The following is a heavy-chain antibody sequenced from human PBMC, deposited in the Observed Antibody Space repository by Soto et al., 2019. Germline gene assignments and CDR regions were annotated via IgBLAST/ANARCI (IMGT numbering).Heavy chain of an antibody. J-gene: IGHJ6*02. V-gene: IGHV3-33*01. D-gene: IGHD2-2*02. CDR3: ARDYLSGGYCSSTSCYITSYGMDV. Sequence: QVQLVESGGGVVQPGRSLRLSCAASGFTFSSYGMHWVRQAPGKGLEWVAVIWYDGSNKYYADSVKGRFTISRDNSKNTLYLQMNSLRAEDTAVYYCARDYLSGGYCSSTSCYITSYGMDVWGQGTTVIVSS. CDR1: GFTFSSYG. CDR2: IWYDGSNK.